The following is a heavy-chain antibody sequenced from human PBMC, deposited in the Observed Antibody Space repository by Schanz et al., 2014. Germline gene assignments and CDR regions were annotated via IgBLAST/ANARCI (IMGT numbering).Heavy chain of an antibody. CDR3: ARVDSGYDSHLYYYYYYMDV. Sequence: QLQLVQSGAEVKKPGSSVKVSCKLSGGTFSSYTISWMRQAPGQGLEWMGRIIPILGIANYAQKFQGRVTNTADKSTSTAYMDLRSLRSDDTAVYYCARVDSGYDSHLYYYYYYMDVWGKGTTVTVSS. D-gene: IGHD5-12*01. J-gene: IGHJ6*03. CDR2: IIPILGIA. V-gene: IGHV1-69*02. CDR1: GGTFSSYT.